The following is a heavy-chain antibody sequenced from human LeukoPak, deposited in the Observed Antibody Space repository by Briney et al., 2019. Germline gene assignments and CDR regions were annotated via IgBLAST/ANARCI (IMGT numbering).Heavy chain of an antibody. CDR2: ISGSGGST. J-gene: IGHJ6*03. CDR1: GFTFSSYA. Sequence: GGSLRLSCAASGFTFSSYAMSWVRQAPGKGLEWVSAISGSGGSTYYADSVKGRFTISRDNSKNTLYLQMNSLRAEDTAVYYCAKDGISSGWFYYYYMDVWGKGTTVTVSS. D-gene: IGHD6-19*01. CDR3: AKDGISSGWFYYYYMDV. V-gene: IGHV3-23*01.